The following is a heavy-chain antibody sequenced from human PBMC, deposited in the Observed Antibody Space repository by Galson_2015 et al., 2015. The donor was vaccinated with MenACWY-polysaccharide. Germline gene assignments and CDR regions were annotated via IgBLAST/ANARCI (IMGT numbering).Heavy chain of an antibody. CDR1: GFTFSSYA. Sequence: SLRLSCAASGFTFSSYAMHWVRQAPGKGLEWVAVISYDGSHKYYADSVKGRFTISRDNSKNTLYLQMNSLRAEDTAVYYCARDGHSRWGGNSDYWYFDLWGRGTLVTVSS. CDR2: ISYDGSHK. D-gene: IGHD4-23*01. CDR3: ARDGHSRWGGNSDYWYFDL. J-gene: IGHJ2*01. V-gene: IGHV3-30-3*01.